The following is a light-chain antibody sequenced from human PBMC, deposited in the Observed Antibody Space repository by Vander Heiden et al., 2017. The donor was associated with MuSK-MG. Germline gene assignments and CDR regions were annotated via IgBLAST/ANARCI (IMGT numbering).Light chain of an antibody. CDR1: QSLLDSYGKSY. V-gene: IGKV2D-29*01. CDR2: EVS. Sequence: DIVKTQSRLSLCVTTGQSGSISCKFSQSLLDSYGKSYLFWYLQQPRQPPQLLIYEVSNQFSGVPDRFSGSRSGANFTLKISRVEAEDVGVYYCMQSIQRPTITFGQGTRLEIK. J-gene: IGKJ5*01. CDR3: MQSIQRPTIT.